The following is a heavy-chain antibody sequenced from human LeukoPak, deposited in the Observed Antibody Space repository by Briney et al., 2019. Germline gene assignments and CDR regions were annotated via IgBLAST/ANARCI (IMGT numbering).Heavy chain of an antibody. CDR1: GESFSSYD. Sequence: SETLSLTCPVKGESFSSYDWSWIRQSPGTGLGWIAEIIPSGSTNYNPSLQSRVTMSVDTSKNQFYLNLTSVTDADTAVYYCTRRRARRDGYSYWGQGNLVTVSS. CDR3: TRRRARRDGYSY. D-gene: IGHD5-24*01. V-gene: IGHV4-34*10. CDR2: IIPSGST. J-gene: IGHJ4*02.